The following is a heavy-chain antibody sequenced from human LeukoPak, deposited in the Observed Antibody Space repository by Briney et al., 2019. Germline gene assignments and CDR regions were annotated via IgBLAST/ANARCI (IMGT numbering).Heavy chain of an antibody. CDR2: ISGSGGST. D-gene: IGHD3-22*01. CDR3: AKGVTMIVVVKGGAFDI. Sequence: GGSLRLSCAASGFTFSSYGMSWVRQAPGKGLEWVSAISGSGGSTYYADSVKGRFTISRDNSKNTLYLQMNSLRAEDTAVYYCAKGVTMIVVVKGGAFDIWGQGTMVTVSS. J-gene: IGHJ3*02. CDR1: GFTFSSYG. V-gene: IGHV3-23*01.